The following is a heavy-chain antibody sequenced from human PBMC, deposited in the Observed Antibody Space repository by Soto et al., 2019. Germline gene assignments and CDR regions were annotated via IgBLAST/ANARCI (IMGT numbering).Heavy chain of an antibody. CDR2: IYWNEDK. V-gene: IGHV2-5*01. D-gene: IGHD6-19*01. J-gene: IGHJ5*02. CDR1: GFSLRTSGVG. Sequence: GPALMNPTQTVTLTCIFSGFSLRTSGVGVGWIRQPPGKALEWLGFIYWNEDKRYSPSLKSRLTITKDASKNQVVLTMTNMDPVDTATYYCAKSCSSGWYGWFDPWGQGTLVTVSS. CDR3: AKSCSSGWYGWFDP.